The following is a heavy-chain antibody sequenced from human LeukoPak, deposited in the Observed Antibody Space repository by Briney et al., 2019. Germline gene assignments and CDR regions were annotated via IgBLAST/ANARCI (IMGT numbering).Heavy chain of an antibody. V-gene: IGHV3-48*03. Sequence: PGGSLRLSCAASGFTFSSYEMNWVRQAPGRGLEWVSYISSSGSTIYYADSVKGRFTISRDNAKNSLYLQMNSLRAEDTAVYYCARVLWFGEPYFDYWGQGTLVTVSS. CDR3: ARVLWFGEPYFDY. CDR2: ISSSGSTI. J-gene: IGHJ4*02. CDR1: GFTFSSYE. D-gene: IGHD3-10*01.